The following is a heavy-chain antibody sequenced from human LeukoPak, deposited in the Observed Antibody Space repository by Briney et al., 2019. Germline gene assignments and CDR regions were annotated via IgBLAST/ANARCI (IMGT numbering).Heavy chain of an antibody. J-gene: IGHJ4*02. D-gene: IGHD4-17*01. CDR2: ISYSSSYI. Sequence: GGSLRLSCAASGFTFSSYAMSWVRQAPGKGLEWVSSISYSSSYIYYADSVKGRFTISRDNAKNSLYLQMNSLRAEDTAVYYCARIAVTYTFDYWGQGTLVTVSS. CDR3: ARIAVTYTFDY. CDR1: GFTFSSYA. V-gene: IGHV3-21*01.